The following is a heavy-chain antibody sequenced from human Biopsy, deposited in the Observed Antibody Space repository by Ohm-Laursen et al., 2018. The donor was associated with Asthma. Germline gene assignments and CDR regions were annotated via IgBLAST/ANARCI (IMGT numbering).Heavy chain of an antibody. Sequence: SLRLSCTASGFTFSNYGMHWVRRAPGKGLDWVAVISFDGSNKNYTDSVKGRFTISRDNSRNTLHLQMNSLRAEDTAVYYCAKDVFPGWELRRGPDYWGQGTLVTVSS. J-gene: IGHJ4*02. V-gene: IGHV3-30*18. CDR3: AKDVFPGWELRRGPDY. CDR1: GFTFSNYG. CDR2: ISFDGSNK. D-gene: IGHD1-26*01.